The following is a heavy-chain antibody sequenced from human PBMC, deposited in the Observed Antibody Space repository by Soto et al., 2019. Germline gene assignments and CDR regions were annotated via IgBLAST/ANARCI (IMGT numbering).Heavy chain of an antibody. V-gene: IGHV4-4*07. J-gene: IGHJ6*02. CDR3: ARDGGVGATSYYGMDV. CDR1: GGSISSYY. CDR2: IYTSGST. Sequence: SETLSLTSTVSGGSISSYYWSWIRQPAGKGLEWIGRIYTSGSTNYNPSLKSRVTMSVDTSKNQFSLKLSSVTAADTAVYYCARDGGVGATSYYGMDVWGQGTTVTVSS. D-gene: IGHD1-26*01.